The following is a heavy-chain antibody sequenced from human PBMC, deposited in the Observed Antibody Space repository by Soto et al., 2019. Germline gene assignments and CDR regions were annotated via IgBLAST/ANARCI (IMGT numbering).Heavy chain of an antibody. J-gene: IGHJ6*02. V-gene: IGHV1-18*01. CDR1: GYTFTSYG. D-gene: IGHD4-17*01. CDR2: ISAYNGNT. CDR3: ARDLLAVTTLADYYGMDV. Sequence: ASVKFSCKASGYTFTSYGISWVRQAPGQGLEWMGWISAYNGNTNYAQKPQGRVTMTTDTSTSTAYMELRSLRSDDTAVYYCARDLLAVTTLADYYGMDVWGQGTTVTVSS.